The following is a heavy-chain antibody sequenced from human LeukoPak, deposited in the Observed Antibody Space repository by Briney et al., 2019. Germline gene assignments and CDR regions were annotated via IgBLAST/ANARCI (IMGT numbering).Heavy chain of an antibody. Sequence: GGSLRLSCAASGFTFSSYSMDWVRQAPGKGLEWVSSISSSSYIYYADSVKGRFTISRDNAKNSLYLQMNSLRAEDTAVYYCARGDYDILTGYYSYYGMDVWGQGTTVTVSS. V-gene: IGHV3-21*01. CDR1: GFTFSSYS. D-gene: IGHD3-9*01. CDR3: ARGDYDILTGYYSYYGMDV. CDR2: ISSSSYI. J-gene: IGHJ6*02.